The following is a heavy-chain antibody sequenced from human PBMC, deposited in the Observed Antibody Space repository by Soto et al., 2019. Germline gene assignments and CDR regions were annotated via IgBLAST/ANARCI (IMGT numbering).Heavy chain of an antibody. CDR1: GGSISSYY. CDR2: IYYIGST. Sequence: QVQLQESGPWLVKPSETLSLTCNVSGGSISSYYWSWIRQPPGKGLEWIGYIYYIGSTNYNPSLKSRGTMSVDTSKNQFSLKLSSVTAADTAVYYCARAQSGSNYWYFDLWGRGTLVTVSS. J-gene: IGHJ2*01. CDR3: ARAQSGSNYWYFDL. D-gene: IGHD1-26*01. V-gene: IGHV4-59*01.